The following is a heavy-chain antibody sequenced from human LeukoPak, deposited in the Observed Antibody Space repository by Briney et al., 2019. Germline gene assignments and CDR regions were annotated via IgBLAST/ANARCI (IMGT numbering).Heavy chain of an antibody. CDR3: ARMQGPWYFDY. CDR2: IYYSGDT. V-gene: IGHV4-59*02. Sequence: SETLSLTCTVSGGSVSSYFWTWIRQPPGKGLEWIGYIYYSGDTNYNPSLKSRVTISVDMSKNQFSLRLSSVTAADTAVYYCARMQGPWYFDYWGQGTLVTVSS. CDR1: GGSVSSYF. J-gene: IGHJ4*02.